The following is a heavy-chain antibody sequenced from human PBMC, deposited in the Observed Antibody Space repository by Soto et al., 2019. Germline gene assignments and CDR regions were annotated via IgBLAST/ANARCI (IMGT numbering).Heavy chain of an antibody. D-gene: IGHD3-3*01. J-gene: IGHJ6*02. Sequence: QVQLQQWGAGLLKPSETLSLTCAVYGGSFSGYYWSWIRQPPGKGLEWIGEINHSGSTNYNPSLKSRVTISVDTSKNQFSLKLSSVTAADTAVYYCAFWSGYYYGMDVWGQGTTVTVSS. CDR1: GGSFSGYY. CDR2: INHSGST. V-gene: IGHV4-34*01. CDR3: AFWSGYYYGMDV.